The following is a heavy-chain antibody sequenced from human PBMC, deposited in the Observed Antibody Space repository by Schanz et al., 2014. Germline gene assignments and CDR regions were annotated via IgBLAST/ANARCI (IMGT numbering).Heavy chain of an antibody. CDR3: AKHVRSLTGNDY. Sequence: DVQLLESGGGLVQPGESLRLSCAASGFTFTTYAMTWVRQAPGKGLEWVSNISPAGSSTYYADSVKGRFIISRDNSKNTLYLQVNSLRAEDTAVYYCAKHVRSLTGNDYWGQGTLVTVSS. CDR2: ISPAGSST. V-gene: IGHV3-23*01. CDR1: GFTFTTYA. J-gene: IGHJ4*02. D-gene: IGHD3-9*01.